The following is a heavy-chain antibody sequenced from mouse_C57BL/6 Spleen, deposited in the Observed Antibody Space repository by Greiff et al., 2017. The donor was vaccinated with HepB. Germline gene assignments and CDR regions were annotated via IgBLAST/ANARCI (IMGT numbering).Heavy chain of an antibody. CDR1: GYTFTSYW. Sequence: VQLQESGAELVKPGASVKLSCKASGYTFTSYWMQWVKQRPGQGLEWIGEIDPSDSYTNYNQKFKGKATLTVDTSSSTAYMQLSSLTSEDSAVYYCARSMTAQAYWGQGTLVTVSA. CDR2: IDPSDSYT. V-gene: IGHV1-50*01. CDR3: ARSMTAQAY. J-gene: IGHJ3*01. D-gene: IGHD3-2*02.